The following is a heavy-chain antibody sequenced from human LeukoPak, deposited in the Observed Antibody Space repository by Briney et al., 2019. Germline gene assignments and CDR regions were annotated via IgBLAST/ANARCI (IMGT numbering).Heavy chain of an antibody. J-gene: IGHJ4*02. D-gene: IGHD7-27*01. CDR1: GFAFSDLE. Sequence: GGSLRLSCASSGFAFSDLEMNWVRQAPGKGLEWVSYISSSGSIIYYADSVKGRFTISRGNAKRSLFLQMNSLRVEDTAVYYCARTMWGFDYWGQGTLVTVSS. CDR2: ISSSGSII. V-gene: IGHV3-48*03. CDR3: ARTMWGFDY.